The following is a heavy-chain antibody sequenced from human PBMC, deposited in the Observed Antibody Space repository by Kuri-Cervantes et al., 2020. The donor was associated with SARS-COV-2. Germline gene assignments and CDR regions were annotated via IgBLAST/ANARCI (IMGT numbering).Heavy chain of an antibody. CDR3: ARDWGGYCSSTSCYPGWFDP. CDR2: IYYSGST. J-gene: IGHJ5*02. CDR1: GGSISSYY. D-gene: IGHD2-2*01. V-gene: IGHV4-30-4*08. Sequence: LRLSCTVSGGSISSYYWSWIRQPPGKGLEWIGYIYYSGSTYYNPSLKSRVTISVDTSKNQFSLKLSSVTAADTAVYYCARDWGGYCSSTSCYPGWFDPWGQGTLVTVSS.